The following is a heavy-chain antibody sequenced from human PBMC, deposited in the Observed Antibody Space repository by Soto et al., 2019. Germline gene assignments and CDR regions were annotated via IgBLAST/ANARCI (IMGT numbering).Heavy chain of an antibody. Sequence: QVQLQESGPGLVKPSETLSLTCSVSGGSISDYYWSWIRQPAGKGLEWIGRIYPSGNTDYNPALKSRVTMSLDTSKNQFSLKLSSVTAADTAVYYCARAAYSSGWLIGVYVDYWGQGTLVTVSS. V-gene: IGHV4-4*07. CDR1: GGSISDYY. J-gene: IGHJ4*02. CDR3: ARAAYSSGWLIGVYVDY. D-gene: IGHD6-19*01. CDR2: IYPSGNT.